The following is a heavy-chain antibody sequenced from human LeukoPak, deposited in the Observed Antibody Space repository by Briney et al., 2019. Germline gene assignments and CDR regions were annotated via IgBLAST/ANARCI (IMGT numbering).Heavy chain of an antibody. Sequence: PSETLSLTCAVYGGSFSGYYWSWIRQPPGKGLEWIGEINHSGSTNYNPSLKSRVTISVDKSKNQLSLKLSSVTAADTAVYYCARYASPSSGAFDIWGQGTMVTVSS. D-gene: IGHD3-10*01. CDR1: GGSFSGYY. J-gene: IGHJ3*02. CDR3: ARYASPSSGAFDI. V-gene: IGHV4-34*01. CDR2: INHSGST.